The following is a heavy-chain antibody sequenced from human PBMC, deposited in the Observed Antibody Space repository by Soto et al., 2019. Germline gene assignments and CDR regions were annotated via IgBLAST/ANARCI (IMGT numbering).Heavy chain of an antibody. D-gene: IGHD6-13*01. V-gene: IGHV4-59*01. Sequence: KTSETLSLTCTVSGGSISSYYWSWIRQPPGKGLGWIGYIYYSGSTKYNPSLKSRVTISVDTSKNQFSLKLSSVTAADTAVYYCARFGKRSQAAAGTRLLDYYYYMDVWGKGTTVTVSS. CDR2: IYYSGST. J-gene: IGHJ6*03. CDR1: GGSISSYY. CDR3: ARFGKRSQAAAGTRLLDYYYYMDV.